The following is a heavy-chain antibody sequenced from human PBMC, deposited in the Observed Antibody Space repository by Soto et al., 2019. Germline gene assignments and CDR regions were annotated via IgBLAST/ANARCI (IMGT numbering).Heavy chain of an antibody. Sequence: QVQLVESGGGVVQPGKSLRLSCAASGFIFSNYGMHWVRQAPGKGLEWVALISFDGKNSNYADSVKGRFTIYRDNPKNAKNLEKHHMSPQGADFNDCDNRAGVLGAIGHPSFEYWGQGTLVTVSS. D-gene: IGHD2-15*01. V-gene: IGHV3-30*03. CDR2: ISFDGKNS. J-gene: IGHJ4*02. CDR3: DNRAGVLGAIGHPSFEY. CDR1: GFIFSNYG.